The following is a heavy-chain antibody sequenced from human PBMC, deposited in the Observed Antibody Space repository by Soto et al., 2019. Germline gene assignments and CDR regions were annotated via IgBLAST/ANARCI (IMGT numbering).Heavy chain of an antibody. Sequence: WRCLRLSCADCRFILRNYWMSWVRQAPGLGLQWVASINGDGCENYYVDPVRGRFTIFRDMAKNSLYLQLNSLRAQSPAVYCSARYRCRSPRGQGILVAVCS. CDR1: RFILRNYW. CDR3: ARYRCRSP. V-gene: IGHV3-7*01. J-gene: IGHJ5*02. CDR2: INGDGCEN. D-gene: IGHD3-16*02.